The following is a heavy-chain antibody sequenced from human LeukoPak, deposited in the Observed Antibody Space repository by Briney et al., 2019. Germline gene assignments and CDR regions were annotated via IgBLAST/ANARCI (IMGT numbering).Heavy chain of an antibody. Sequence: SETLSLTCTVSGGSISSSSYYWGWIRQPPGKGLEWIGSIYYSGSTYYNPSLKSRVTISVDTSKNQFSLKLSSVTAADTAVYYCATYGSGSEWGQGTLVTVSS. CDR2: IYYSGST. D-gene: IGHD3-10*01. CDR1: GGSISSSSYY. V-gene: IGHV4-39*07. CDR3: ATYGSGSE. J-gene: IGHJ4*02.